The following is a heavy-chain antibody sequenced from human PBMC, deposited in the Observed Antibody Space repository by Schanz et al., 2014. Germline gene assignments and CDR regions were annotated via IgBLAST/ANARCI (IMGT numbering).Heavy chain of an antibody. CDR1: GGTFTSYA. CDR3: ARLSNSSVGYFDY. CDR2: IIPIVDIT. V-gene: IGHV1-69*04. Sequence: QVQLVQSGAEVRKPGSSVRVSCKASGGTFTSYAFSWVRQAPGQGLEWMGRIIPIVDITNYAQKFLGRVTITADKSTSTAYMELRSLRSDDTAVYYCARLSNSSVGYFDYWGQGTLVTVSS. D-gene: IGHD6-6*01. J-gene: IGHJ4*02.